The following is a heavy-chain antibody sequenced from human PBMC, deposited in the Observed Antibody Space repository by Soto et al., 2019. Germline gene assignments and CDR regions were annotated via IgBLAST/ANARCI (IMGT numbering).Heavy chain of an antibody. Sequence: QVQLQESGPGLVKPSQTLSLTCTVSGGSISSGDYYWSWIRQPPGKGLEWIGYIYYSGSTYYNPSLKSQVTISVETSKNPFSLKLSYLTAADTAVYYCARGLVVAATNWFDPWGQGTLVTVSS. V-gene: IGHV4-30-4*01. D-gene: IGHD2-15*01. J-gene: IGHJ5*02. CDR3: ARGLVVAATNWFDP. CDR1: GGSISSGDYY. CDR2: IYYSGST.